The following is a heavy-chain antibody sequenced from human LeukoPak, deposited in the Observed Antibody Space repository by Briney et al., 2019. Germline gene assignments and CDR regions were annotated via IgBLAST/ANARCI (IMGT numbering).Heavy chain of an antibody. Sequence: ASVKVSCKASGYTFTSYDINWVRQATGQGLEWMGWMNPNSGNTGYAQKFQGRVTMTRNTSISTAYMELSSLRSEDTAVYYCARGQYSSGWDDNAFDIRGQGTMVTVSS. CDR3: ARGQYSSGWDDNAFDI. V-gene: IGHV1-8*01. D-gene: IGHD6-19*01. CDR2: MNPNSGNT. CDR1: GYTFTSYD. J-gene: IGHJ3*02.